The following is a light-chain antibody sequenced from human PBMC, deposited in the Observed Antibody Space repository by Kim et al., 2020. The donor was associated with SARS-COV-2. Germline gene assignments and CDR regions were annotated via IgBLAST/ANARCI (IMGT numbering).Light chain of an antibody. CDR2: YDS. Sequence: SYELTQPPSVSVAPGQTARITCGGNNIGSKSVHWYLQRPGQAPVLVIYYDSERPSGIPERFSGSNSGNTATLTISRVEAGDEADYYCQVWDSNSDRVVFGGGTQLTVL. CDR3: QVWDSNSDRVV. J-gene: IGLJ3*02. V-gene: IGLV3-21*04. CDR1: NIGSKS.